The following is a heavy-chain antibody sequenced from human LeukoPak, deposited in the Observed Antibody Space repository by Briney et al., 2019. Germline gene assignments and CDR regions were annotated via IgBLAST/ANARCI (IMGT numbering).Heavy chain of an antibody. D-gene: IGHD5-18*01. J-gene: IGHJ4*02. CDR2: IYPGDSDT. Sequence: GESLKISCQGSGYTFTSYWIGWVRQMPAKSLEWMGVIYPGDSDTRYSPSFQGQVTISADKSISTAYLQWSSLKASDTAMYYCARIERGYSPYYWGQGTLVTVSS. V-gene: IGHV5-51*06. CDR3: ARIERGYSPYY. CDR1: GYTFTSYW.